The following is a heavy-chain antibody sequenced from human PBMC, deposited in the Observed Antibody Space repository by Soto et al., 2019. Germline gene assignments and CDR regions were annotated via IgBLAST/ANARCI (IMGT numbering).Heavy chain of an antibody. Sequence: QVQLVQSGAEVKKPGSSVTVSCKASGGTFSSYTISWVRQAPGQGLEWMGGIIPIFGTANYAQKFQGRVRITADESTTTAYMEWSSLRSEDTAVYYCARGNHRWIQLWYFDLWGRGTLGTVSS. V-gene: IGHV1-69*12. D-gene: IGHD5-18*01. J-gene: IGHJ2*01. CDR2: IIPIFGTA. CDR1: GGTFSSYT. CDR3: ARGNHRWIQLWYFDL.